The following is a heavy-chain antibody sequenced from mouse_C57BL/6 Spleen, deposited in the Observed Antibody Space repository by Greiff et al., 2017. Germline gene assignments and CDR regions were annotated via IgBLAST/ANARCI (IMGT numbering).Heavy chain of an antibody. D-gene: IGHD2-3*01. CDR2: ISSGSSTI. J-gene: IGHJ3*01. CDR1: GFTFSDYG. V-gene: IGHV5-17*01. Sequence: EVQVVESGGGLVKPGGSLKLSCAASGFTFSDYGMHWVRQAPEKGLEWVAYISSGSSTIYYADTVKGRFTISRDNAKNTLFLQMTSLRSEDTAMYYCARVMKNDPFAYWGQGTLVTVS. CDR3: ARVMKNDPFAY.